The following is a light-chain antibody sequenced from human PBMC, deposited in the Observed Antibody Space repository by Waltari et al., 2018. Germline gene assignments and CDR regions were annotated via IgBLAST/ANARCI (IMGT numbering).Light chain of an antibody. CDR2: TAS. J-gene: IGKJ1*01. CDR3: LQDYSYPRT. CDR1: KGIRND. Sequence: AIQMTQSPSSLSASVGDRVTITCRASKGIRNDLGWYQQKPGDAPKLLIYTASTLQSGVPSRFSGSGSGTDFTLTITSLQPEDFATYFCLQDYSYPRTFGQGTKVEIK. V-gene: IGKV1-6*01.